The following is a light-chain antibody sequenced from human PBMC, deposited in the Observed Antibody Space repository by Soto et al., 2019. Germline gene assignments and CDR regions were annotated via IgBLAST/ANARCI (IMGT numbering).Light chain of an antibody. CDR1: SSDVGGYNF. CDR2: DVT. J-gene: IGLJ2*01. Sequence: QSVLTQPASVSGSPGQSITISCSGTSSDVGGYNFVSWYQQHPGKAPKLMIYDVTNRPSGVSNRFSGSTSGNTASLTISGLQAEDEADYYCSSYTKSSTLVFGGGTKLTVL. CDR3: SSYTKSSTLV. V-gene: IGLV2-14*01.